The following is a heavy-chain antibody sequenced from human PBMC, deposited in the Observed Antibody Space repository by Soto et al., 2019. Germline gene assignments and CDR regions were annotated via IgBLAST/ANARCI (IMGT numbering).Heavy chain of an antibody. CDR3: ARVTTLKLPYIDY. CDR2: IYYSGST. D-gene: IGHD2-2*02. Sequence: SETLSLTCSVADGSISSYYLSWIRQPPGKGLEWIGYIYYSGSTNYNPSLKSRVTISVDTSKNQFSLKLSSVTAADTAVYYCARVTTLKLPYIDYWGQGALVTVSS. CDR1: DGSISSYY. J-gene: IGHJ4*02. V-gene: IGHV4-59*01.